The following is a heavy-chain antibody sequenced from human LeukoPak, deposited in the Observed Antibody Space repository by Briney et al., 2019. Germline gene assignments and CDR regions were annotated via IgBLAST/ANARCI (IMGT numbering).Heavy chain of an antibody. Sequence: ASVKVSCKASGYTFTSYGISWVRQAPGQGLEWMGWISAYNGNTNYAQKLQGRVTMTTDTSTSTAYMELRSLRSDDTAVYYCARDENDDSSGYPPLGYWGQGTLVTVSS. CDR1: GYTFTSYG. V-gene: IGHV1-18*01. D-gene: IGHD3-22*01. J-gene: IGHJ4*02. CDR3: ARDENDDSSGYPPLGY. CDR2: ISAYNGNT.